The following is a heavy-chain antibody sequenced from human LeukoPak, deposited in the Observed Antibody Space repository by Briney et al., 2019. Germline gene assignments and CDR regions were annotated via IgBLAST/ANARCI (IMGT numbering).Heavy chain of an antibody. D-gene: IGHD4-17*01. J-gene: IGHJ4*02. CDR1: GFTFSSYW. Sequence: GGSLRLSCAASGFTFSSYWMHWVRQAPGKGLVWVSRINSDGSSTSYADSVKGRFTISRDNAKNTLYLQMNSLRAEDTAVYYCAKGVGDYFFGSRFDYWGQGTLVTVSS. CDR3: AKGVGDYFFGSRFDY. CDR2: INSDGSST. V-gene: IGHV3-74*01.